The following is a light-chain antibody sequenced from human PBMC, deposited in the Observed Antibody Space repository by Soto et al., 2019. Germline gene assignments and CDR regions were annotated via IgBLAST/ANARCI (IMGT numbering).Light chain of an antibody. CDR3: QQYNNWPMT. V-gene: IGKV3-15*01. Sequence: EIGMKQSPATLSVSPGERPTLSCRTSQSVSSNLAWYQQKPGQAPRLLIYGASTRATGIPARFSGSGSGTEFTLTISSLQSEDFAVYYCQQYNNWPMTFGQGTKVDIK. J-gene: IGKJ1*01. CDR2: GAS. CDR1: QSVSSN.